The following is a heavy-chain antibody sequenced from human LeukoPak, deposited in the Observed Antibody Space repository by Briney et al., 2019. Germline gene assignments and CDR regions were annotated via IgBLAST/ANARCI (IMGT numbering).Heavy chain of an antibody. V-gene: IGHV4-30-4*08. CDR1: GGSISSGDYY. Sequence: SETLSLTCTVSGGSISSGDYYWSWIRQPPGKGLEWIGYIYYSGSTNYNPSLKSRVTISVDTSKNQFSLKLSSVTAADTAVYYCARGAVEMALGAFDIWGQGTMVTVSS. D-gene: IGHD5-24*01. CDR2: IYYSGST. J-gene: IGHJ3*02. CDR3: ARGAVEMALGAFDI.